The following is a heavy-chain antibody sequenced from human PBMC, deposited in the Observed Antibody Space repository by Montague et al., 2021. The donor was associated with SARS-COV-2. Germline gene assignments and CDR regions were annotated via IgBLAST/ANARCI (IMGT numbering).Heavy chain of an antibody. Sequence: TLSLTCTVSGGSISSGGYYWIWIRQHPGKGLEWIGYIYYSGSTYYNPSLKSRVTISVDTSKNQFSLKLSSVTAADTAVYYCARAPYYYGSGRGYYGMDVWGQGTTVTVSS. CDR2: IYYSGST. D-gene: IGHD3-10*01. V-gene: IGHV4-31*03. J-gene: IGHJ6*02. CDR3: ARAPYYYGSGRGYYGMDV. CDR1: GGSISSGGYY.